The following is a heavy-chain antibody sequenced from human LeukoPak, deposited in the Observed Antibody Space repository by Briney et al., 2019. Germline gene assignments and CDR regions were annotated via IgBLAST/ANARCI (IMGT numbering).Heavy chain of an antibody. D-gene: IGHD2-2*01. J-gene: IGHJ5*02. V-gene: IGHV3-20*04. Sequence: GGSLRLSCAASGFTFDDYGMSWVRQAPGKGLEWVSGINWNGGSTGYADSVKGRFTISRDNAKNSLYLQMNSLRAEDTAVYYCAKVYQLLNDWFDPWGQGTLVTVSS. CDR1: GFTFDDYG. CDR3: AKVYQLLNDWFDP. CDR2: INWNGGST.